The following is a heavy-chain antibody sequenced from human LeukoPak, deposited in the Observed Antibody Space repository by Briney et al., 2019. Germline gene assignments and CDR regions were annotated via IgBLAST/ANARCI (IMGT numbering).Heavy chain of an antibody. J-gene: IGHJ5*02. D-gene: IGHD3-10*01. CDR3: ARDGSGSYYWNWFDP. CDR2: INPNSGGT. V-gene: IGHV1-2*02. CDR1: GYTFTGYY. Sequence: GASVKVSCKASGYTFTGYYMHWVRQAPGQGLEWMGWINPNSGGTNYAQKFQGRVTMTRDTSISTAYMELSRLRSDDTAVYYCARDGSGSYYWNWFDPWGQGTLVTVSP.